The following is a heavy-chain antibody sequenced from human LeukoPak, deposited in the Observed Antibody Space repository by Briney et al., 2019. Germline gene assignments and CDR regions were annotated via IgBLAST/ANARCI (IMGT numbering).Heavy chain of an antibody. D-gene: IGHD4-17*01. J-gene: IGHJ4*02. Sequence: PGGSLRLSCAASGFTFSGSAMYWVRQASGKGLEWVGRIRSKAHRYATAYAASVKGRFTVSRDDSKNMAYLQMNSLKTEDTAIYYCTRRHYGDYVVDNWGQGTLVTVSS. CDR1: GFTFSGSA. CDR2: IRSKAHRYAT. V-gene: IGHV3-73*01. CDR3: TRRHYGDYVVDN.